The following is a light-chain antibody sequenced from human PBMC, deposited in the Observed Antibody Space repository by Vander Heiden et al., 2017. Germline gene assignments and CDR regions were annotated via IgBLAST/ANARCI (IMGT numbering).Light chain of an antibody. Sequence: EIVLTQSPATLSLSPGERATLSCRASESVRSYVAWYQKKPGQAPSLLIYDASNRATGIPARFSGSGSGTEFTLTVSRLEPDDFAVYYCQQRIDWPYTFGQGTKLEIK. CDR2: DAS. CDR3: QQRIDWPYT. CDR1: ESVRSY. J-gene: IGKJ2*01. V-gene: IGKV3-11*01.